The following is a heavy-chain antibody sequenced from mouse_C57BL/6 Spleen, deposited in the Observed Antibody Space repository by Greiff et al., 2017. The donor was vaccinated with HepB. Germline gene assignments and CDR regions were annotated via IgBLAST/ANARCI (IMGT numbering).Heavy chain of an antibody. CDR1: GYTFTSYD. D-gene: IGHD2-4*01. Sequence: QVQLQQSGPELVKPGASVKLSCKASGYTFTSYDINWVKQRPGQGLEWIGWIYPRDGSTKYNEKFKGKATLTVDTSSSTAYMELHSLTSEDSAVYFCARSPNHDCERAWFAYWGQGTLVTVSA. J-gene: IGHJ3*01. V-gene: IGHV1-85*01. CDR3: ARSPNHDCERAWFAY. CDR2: IYPRDGST.